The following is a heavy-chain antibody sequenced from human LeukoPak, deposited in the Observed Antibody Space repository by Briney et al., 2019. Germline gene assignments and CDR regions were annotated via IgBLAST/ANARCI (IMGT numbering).Heavy chain of an antibody. Sequence: SETLSLTCAVYGGSFGDYYWSWIRQPPGKGLEWIGEINYSGSTNYNPSLKSRLTVLVDRSKKQFSLNLNSVTAADTAVYYCARVQNIMGTIMPWGQGILVTVSS. D-gene: IGHD1-26*01. CDR2: INYSGST. V-gene: IGHV4-34*01. CDR3: ARVQNIMGTIMP. J-gene: IGHJ5*02. CDR1: GGSFGDYY.